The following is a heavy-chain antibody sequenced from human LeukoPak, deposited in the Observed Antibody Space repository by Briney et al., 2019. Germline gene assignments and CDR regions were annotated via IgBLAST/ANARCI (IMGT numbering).Heavy chain of an antibody. V-gene: IGHV3-23*01. Sequence: GGSLRLSCAASGFTFGSYAMSWVRQAPGKGLEWVSAISGSGGSTYYADSVKGRFTISRDNAKNSLYLQMNSLRAEDTALYYCARGRDYYYYGMDVWGQGTTVTVSS. CDR2: ISGSGGST. CDR1: GFTFGSYA. J-gene: IGHJ6*02. CDR3: ARGRDYYYYGMDV. D-gene: IGHD5-12*01.